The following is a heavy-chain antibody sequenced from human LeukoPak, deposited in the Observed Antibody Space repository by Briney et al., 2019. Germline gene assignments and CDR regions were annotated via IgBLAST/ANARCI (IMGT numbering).Heavy chain of an antibody. CDR2: ISAHNGNT. Sequence: ASVKVSCKASGYTFTSYGISWVRQAPGQGLEWMGWISAHNGNTNYAQKLQGRVTMTTDTSTSTAYMELRSLRSDDTAVYYCARSDYYDSSGYLGHYWGQGTLVTVSS. V-gene: IGHV1-18*01. J-gene: IGHJ4*02. D-gene: IGHD3-22*01. CDR3: ARSDYYDSSGYLGHY. CDR1: GYTFTSYG.